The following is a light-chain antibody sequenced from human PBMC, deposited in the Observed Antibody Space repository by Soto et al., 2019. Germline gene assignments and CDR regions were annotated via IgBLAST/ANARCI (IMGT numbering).Light chain of an antibody. J-gene: IGLJ1*01. V-gene: IGLV2-14*01. Sequence: LTQPASVSGSPGQSITISCTGTRSDIGGYDHVSWYQHHPGKVPKLIIFEVSNRPSGVSARFSASKSGNTASLTISGLQTEDEAHYYCASFTSRSALVFGSGTKVTVL. CDR3: ASFTSRSALV. CDR2: EVS. CDR1: RSDIGGYDH.